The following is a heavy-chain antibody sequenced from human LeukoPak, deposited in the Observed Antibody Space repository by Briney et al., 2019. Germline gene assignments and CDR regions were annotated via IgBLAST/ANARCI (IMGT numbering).Heavy chain of an antibody. V-gene: IGHV3-74*01. J-gene: IGHJ4*02. CDR2: INSDGSST. D-gene: IGHD5-12*01. CDR1: GFTLSSCW. CDR3: ARAPADGGWLRFE. Sequence: GGSLRLSCEASGFTLSSCWMHWVRQAPGKGLVWVSHINSDGSSTSYADSVKGRFTISRDNAKNTLYLQMNSLRAEDTAVYYCARAPADGGWLRFEWGQGTLVTVSS.